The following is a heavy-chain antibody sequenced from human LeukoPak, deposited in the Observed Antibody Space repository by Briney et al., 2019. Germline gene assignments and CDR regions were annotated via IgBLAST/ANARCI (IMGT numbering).Heavy chain of an antibody. V-gene: IGHV4-59*01. J-gene: IGHJ6*02. CDR3: ARGRSNYYGMDV. CDR1: DGSINSYY. D-gene: IGHD1-26*01. Sequence: SETLSLTCSVSDGSINSYYWNWIRRPPGKGLEWIGYIYYGGNTNYSPSLKSRVTMSVDTSKNLFSLKVSSVTAADTAVYYCARGRSNYYGMDVWGQGTTVTVSS. CDR2: IYYGGNT.